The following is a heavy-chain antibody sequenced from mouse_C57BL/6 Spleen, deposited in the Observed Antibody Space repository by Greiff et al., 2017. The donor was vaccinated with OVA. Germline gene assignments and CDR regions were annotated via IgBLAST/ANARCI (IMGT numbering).Heavy chain of an antibody. D-gene: IGHD2-4*01. J-gene: IGHJ3*01. V-gene: IGHV1-50*01. CDR2: IDPSDSYT. Sequence: QVQLQQPGAELVKPGASVKLSCKASVYTFTSYWMQWVKQRPGQGLEWIGEIDPSDSYTNYNQKFKGKATLTVDTSSSTAYMQLSSLTSEDSAVYYCARRGYDYEGFAYWGQGTLVTVSA. CDR1: VYTFTSYW. CDR3: ARRGYDYEGFAY.